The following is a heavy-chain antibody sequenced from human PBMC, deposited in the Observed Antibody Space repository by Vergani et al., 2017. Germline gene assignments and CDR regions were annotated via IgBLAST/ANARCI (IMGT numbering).Heavy chain of an antibody. Sequence: QVQLQQWGGGLLKPSETLSLTCVVNGGSFTRYHWTWIRQSPGEGLEWVGDIDHTGRPDYNPSLKSRLTMSVAKSRIQFSLTPNSVTATDTAIYFCARVNTETNGHLYYYYYMDVWGQGTAVTVS. CDR1: GGSFTRYH. CDR3: ARVNTETNGHLYYYYYMDV. CDR2: IDHTGRP. D-gene: IGHD4-11*01. J-gene: IGHJ6*03. V-gene: IGHV4-34*01.